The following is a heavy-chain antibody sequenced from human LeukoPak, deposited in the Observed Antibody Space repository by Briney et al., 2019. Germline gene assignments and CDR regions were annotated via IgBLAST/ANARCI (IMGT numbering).Heavy chain of an antibody. Sequence: SETLSLTCTVSGASFTSNYWSWVRQPPGKGLEWIGYIYYSGTTTYNPSLERRVTMSVDMSKTQFSLRLNSVTATGTAVYYCARLDCGGDCYVDYWGQGTLVTVSS. V-gene: IGHV4-59*08. D-gene: IGHD2-21*02. J-gene: IGHJ4*02. CDR2: IYYSGTT. CDR1: GASFTSNY. CDR3: ARLDCGGDCYVDY.